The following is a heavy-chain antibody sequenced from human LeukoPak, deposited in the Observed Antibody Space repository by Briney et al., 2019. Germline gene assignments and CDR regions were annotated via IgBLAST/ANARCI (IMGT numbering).Heavy chain of an antibody. CDR1: GFTFSSYG. CDR3: AKGLERESRLDS. Sequence: QTGGSLRLSCAASGFTFSSYGMHWVRQAPGKGLEWVSYISSSGSTIYYADSVKGRFTISRDNAKNSLYLQMNSLRAEDTALYYCAKGLERESRLDSWGQGTLVTVSS. CDR2: ISSSGSTI. V-gene: IGHV3-48*04. D-gene: IGHD1-1*01. J-gene: IGHJ4*02.